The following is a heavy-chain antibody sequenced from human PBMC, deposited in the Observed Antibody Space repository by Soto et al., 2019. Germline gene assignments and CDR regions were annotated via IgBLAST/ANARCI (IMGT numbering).Heavy chain of an antibody. V-gene: IGHV1-18*01. CDR1: GYTFTSYG. J-gene: IGHJ5*02. Sequence: GASVKVSCKASGYTFTSYGISWVRRAPGQGLEWMGWISAYNGNTNYAQKLQGRVTMTTDTSTSTAYMELRSLRSDDTAVYYCARSLGYCSGGSCYSAWFDPWGQGTLVTVSS. CDR2: ISAYNGNT. CDR3: ARSLGYCSGGSCYSAWFDP. D-gene: IGHD2-15*01.